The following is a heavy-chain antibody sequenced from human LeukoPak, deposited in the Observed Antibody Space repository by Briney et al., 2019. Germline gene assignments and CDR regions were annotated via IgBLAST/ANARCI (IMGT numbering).Heavy chain of an antibody. D-gene: IGHD2-15*01. Sequence: GGSLRLSCAASGFTFSSYTMNWVRQAPGKGLEWVSSISPSSTYIYYGDSVKGRFTISRDNAKKSVYLQMNSLRAEDTAVYYCARDPGRSGGSCYSDYWGQGTLVTVSS. V-gene: IGHV3-21*01. J-gene: IGHJ4*02. CDR3: ARDPGRSGGSCYSDY. CDR1: GFTFSSYT. CDR2: ISPSSTYI.